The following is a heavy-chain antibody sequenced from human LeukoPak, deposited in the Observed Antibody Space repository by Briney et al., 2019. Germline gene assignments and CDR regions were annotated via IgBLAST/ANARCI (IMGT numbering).Heavy chain of an antibody. Sequence: ASVKVSCKASGYTFTSYAMHRVRQAPGQRLEWMGWINAGNGNTKYSQKFQGRVTITRDTSASTAYMELSSLRSEDTAVYYCAREPLYYDYVWGSYRQGHFDYWGQGTLVTVSS. CDR2: INAGNGNT. D-gene: IGHD3-16*02. V-gene: IGHV1-3*01. CDR1: GYTFTSYA. CDR3: AREPLYYDYVWGSYRQGHFDY. J-gene: IGHJ4*02.